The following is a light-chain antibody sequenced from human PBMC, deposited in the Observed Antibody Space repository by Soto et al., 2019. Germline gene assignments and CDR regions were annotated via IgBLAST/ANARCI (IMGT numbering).Light chain of an antibody. CDR2: SNN. J-gene: IGLJ1*01. CDR1: SSNIGSNT. Sequence: QSVLTQPPSASGTPVQRVTISCSGSSSNIGSNTVNWYQQLPGTAPKPLIYSNNQRPSGVPDRFSGSKSGTSASLAISGLQSEDEADYYCAAWDDSLNGSYVFGTGTKVTVL. CDR3: AAWDDSLNGSYV. V-gene: IGLV1-44*01.